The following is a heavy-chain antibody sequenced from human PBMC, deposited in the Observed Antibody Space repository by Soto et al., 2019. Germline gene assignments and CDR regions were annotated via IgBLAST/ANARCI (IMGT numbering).Heavy chain of an antibody. CDR2: ISYSGYT. Sequence: QLQLQESVPGRVKPSRTLPLTSPVSGGTISSYYWTWSRRPPGKELEYIGLISYSGYTNYNPSLKSRVNISLDTSKNQYSLKLSSVTAADTAVYYCARVISGYLFDYWGQGILVTASS. CDR3: ARVISGYLFDY. V-gene: IGHV4-59*01. CDR1: GGTISSYY. D-gene: IGHD3-22*01. J-gene: IGHJ4*02.